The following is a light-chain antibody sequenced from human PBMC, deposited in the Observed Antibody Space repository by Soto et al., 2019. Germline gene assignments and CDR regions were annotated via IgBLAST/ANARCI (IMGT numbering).Light chain of an antibody. CDR3: AAWDDSLSLL. V-gene: IGLV1-47*01. CDR2: RDN. J-gene: IGLJ2*01. Sequence: QSVLTQPPSASGTPGQRVTISCSGSSSNIGSNYVSWYQQFPGTAPKLLIFRDNHRPSGVPDRFSGSKSGTSASLAISGLRSEDEADYYCAAWDDSLSLLFGGGTKLTVL. CDR1: SSNIGSNY.